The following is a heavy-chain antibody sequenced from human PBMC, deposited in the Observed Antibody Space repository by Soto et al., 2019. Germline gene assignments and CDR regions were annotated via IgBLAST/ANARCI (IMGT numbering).Heavy chain of an antibody. D-gene: IGHD2-15*01. J-gene: IGHJ3*02. Sequence: KVSCKASGGIFKSYGFSWVRQAPGQGLEWMGEIIPIFGSTDYSPSFQGHVTISADKSIGTAYLQWSSLKASDTAMYYCGYCSGGGMNGFDIWGQGTMVTVSS. CDR1: GGIFKSYG. CDR2: IIPIFGST. CDR3: GYCSGGGMNGFDI. V-gene: IGHV5-10-1*01.